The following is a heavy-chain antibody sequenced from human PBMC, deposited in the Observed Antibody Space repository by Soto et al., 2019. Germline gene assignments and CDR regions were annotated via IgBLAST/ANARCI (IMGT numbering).Heavy chain of an antibody. CDR1: GYSFTSYW. D-gene: IGHD3-9*01. Sequence: PGESLKISCKGSGYSFTSYWIGWVRQMPGKGLEWMGIIYPGDSDTRYSPSFQGQVTISADKSISTAYLQWSSLKASDTAMYYCARLHYDILTGYSGVFDPWGQGTLVTVSS. CDR2: IYPGDSDT. V-gene: IGHV5-51*01. J-gene: IGHJ5*02. CDR3: ARLHYDILTGYSGVFDP.